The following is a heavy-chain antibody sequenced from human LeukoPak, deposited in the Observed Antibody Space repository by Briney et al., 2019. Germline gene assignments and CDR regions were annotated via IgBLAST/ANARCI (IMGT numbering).Heavy chain of an antibody. J-gene: IGHJ6*03. CDR1: GFTFSRYG. CDR2: IWYDGHNK. CDR3: AKDAGEGNYYYYYYMDV. V-gene: IGHV3-33*06. Sequence: PGGSLRLSCAASGFTFSRYGMHWVRQAPGKGLDWMAVIWYDGHNKYYADSVKGRFTISRDNSKNTLYLQMNSLRAEDTAVYYCAKDAGEGNYYYYYYMDVWGKGTTVTVSS. D-gene: IGHD3-10*01.